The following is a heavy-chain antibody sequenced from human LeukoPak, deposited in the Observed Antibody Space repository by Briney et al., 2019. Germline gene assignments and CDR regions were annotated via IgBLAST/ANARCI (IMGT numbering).Heavy chain of an antibody. Sequence: GGSLRLSCAASGFTFSSYEMNWVRQAPGRGLEWVSYMSRSGSTIYYADSVKGRFTISRDNAKNSLYLEMNSLRAEDTAVYYSARDRSSGWDGSLDYWGQGTLVTVSS. J-gene: IGHJ4*02. CDR1: GFTFSSYE. D-gene: IGHD6-19*01. CDR3: ARDRSSGWDGSLDY. V-gene: IGHV3-48*03. CDR2: MSRSGSTI.